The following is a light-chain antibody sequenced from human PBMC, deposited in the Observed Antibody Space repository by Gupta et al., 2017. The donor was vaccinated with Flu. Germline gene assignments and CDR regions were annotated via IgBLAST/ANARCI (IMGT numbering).Light chain of an antibody. J-gene: IGLJ2*01. CDR3: SSYRSTNAL. V-gene: IGLV2-14*03. CDR2: DVT. Sequence: TGTCVDISRFYYVSWYQLHPGKAPKLIYDVTNRPSGVSYRFSGSKSGNTASLTISGLRAEDEADYYCSSYRSTNALFGGGTKVTVL. CDR1: CVDISRFYY.